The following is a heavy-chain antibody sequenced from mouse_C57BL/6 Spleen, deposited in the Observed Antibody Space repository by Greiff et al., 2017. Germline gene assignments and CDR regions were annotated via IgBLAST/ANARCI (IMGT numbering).Heavy chain of an antibody. Sequence: EVQLVESGGGLVQPGGSLKLSCAASGFTFSDYYMYWVRQTPEKRLEWVAYISNGGGSTYYPDTVKGRFTISRDNAKNTLYLQMSRLKSEDTAMYYCARQDTTVVATDYAMDYWGQGTSVTVSS. D-gene: IGHD1-1*01. CDR2: ISNGGGST. CDR3: ARQDTTVVATDYAMDY. J-gene: IGHJ4*01. V-gene: IGHV5-12*01. CDR1: GFTFSDYY.